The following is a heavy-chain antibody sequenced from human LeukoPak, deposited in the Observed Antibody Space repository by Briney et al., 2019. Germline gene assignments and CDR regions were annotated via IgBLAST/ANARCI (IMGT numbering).Heavy chain of an antibody. J-gene: IGHJ4*02. Sequence: GGSLRLSCTVSGFTVSSNSMSWVRQAPGKVLEWVSFIYSDNTHYSDSVKGRFTISRDNSKDTLYLQMNSLRAEDTAVYYCAREILAPGKTHDYWGQGTLVTVSS. CDR2: IYSDNT. CDR1: GFTVSSNS. V-gene: IGHV3-53*01. CDR3: AREILAPGKTHDY.